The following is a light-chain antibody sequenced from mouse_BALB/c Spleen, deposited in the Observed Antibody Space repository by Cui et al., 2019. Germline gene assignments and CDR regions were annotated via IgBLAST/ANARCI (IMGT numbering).Light chain of an antibody. Sequence: IKMTQSPSSMYESLGERLSITCKASQDINSYLSWFQQKPGKSPKTLIYRANRLVDGVPSRFSGSGSGQDYSLTISSLEYEVMGIYYCLQYDEFPYTFGGGTKLEIK. V-gene: IGKV14-111*01. CDR2: RAN. CDR3: LQYDEFPYT. J-gene: IGKJ2*01. CDR1: QDINSY.